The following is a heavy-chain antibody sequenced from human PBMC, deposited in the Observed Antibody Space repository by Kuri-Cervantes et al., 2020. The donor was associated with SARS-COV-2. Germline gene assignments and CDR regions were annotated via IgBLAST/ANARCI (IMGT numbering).Heavy chain of an antibody. CDR1: GYTFTSYD. CDR2: MNPNSGNT. V-gene: IGHV1-8*02. J-gene: IGHJ6*03. D-gene: IGHD2-2*01. CDR3: ARSPSAITNSYNYYYYMDV. Sequence: ASVKVSCKASGYTFTSYDINWVRQATGQGLEWMGWMNPNSGNTGYAQKFQGRVTMTRDTSISTAYMELSSLRSDDTAVFYCARSPSAITNSYNYYYYMDVWGKGTAVTVSS.